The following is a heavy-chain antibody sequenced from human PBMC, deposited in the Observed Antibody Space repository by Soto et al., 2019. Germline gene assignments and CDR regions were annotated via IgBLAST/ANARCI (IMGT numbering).Heavy chain of an antibody. CDR2: IIPLFDAT. V-gene: IGHV1-69*06. CDR1: GGTFTTYD. J-gene: IGHJ4*02. D-gene: IGHD6-19*01. CDR3: ARDRSSSWYNGTFYFDS. Sequence: QVQLVQSGAEVRKPGSSVKVSCKASGGTFTTYDISWVRQAPGQGLEWMGGIIPLFDATKYAQKFQGRVTITADKCTGTASMELSSLRSEDTAMYYCARDRSSSWYNGTFYFDSWGQGTRVTVSS.